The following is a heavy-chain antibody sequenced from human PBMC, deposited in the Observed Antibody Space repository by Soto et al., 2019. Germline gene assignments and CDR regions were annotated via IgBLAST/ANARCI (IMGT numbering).Heavy chain of an antibody. D-gene: IGHD2-2*01. CDR1: GGSISSGGYY. CDR2: IYYSGST. V-gene: IGHV4-31*03. CDR3: ARDLCSSTSCYPHGMDV. Sequence: SSETLSLTCTVSGGSISSGGYYWSWIRQHPGKGLEWIGYIYYSGSTYYNPSLKSRVTISVDTSKNQFSLKLSSVTAADTAVYYCARDLCSSTSCYPHGMDVWGQGTTVTVSS. J-gene: IGHJ6*02.